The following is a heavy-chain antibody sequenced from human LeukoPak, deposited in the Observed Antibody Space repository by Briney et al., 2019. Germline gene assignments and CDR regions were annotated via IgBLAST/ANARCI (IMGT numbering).Heavy chain of an antibody. Sequence: PSETLSLTCTVSGGSISNSRYYWGWIRQSPGKGLEWIGSIYYSGSTDYNPSLKSRVTISVDTSKNQFSLKLSSVTAADTAVYYCARPVRVRSGVRGVIGWFDPWGQGTLVTVSS. V-gene: IGHV4-39*07. D-gene: IGHD3-10*01. CDR2: IYYSGST. CDR1: GGSISNSRYY. CDR3: ARPVRVRSGVRGVIGWFDP. J-gene: IGHJ5*02.